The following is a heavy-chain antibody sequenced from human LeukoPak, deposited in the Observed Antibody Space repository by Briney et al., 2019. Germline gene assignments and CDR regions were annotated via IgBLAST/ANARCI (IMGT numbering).Heavy chain of an antibody. CDR3: ALSSSWYRNWFDP. CDR2: IYYSGST. J-gene: IGHJ5*02. V-gene: IGHV4-59*01. Sequence: SETLSLTCTVSGGSISSYYWSWIRQPPRKGLEWIGYIYYSGSTNYNPSLKSRVTISVDTSKKQFSLKLSSVTAADTAVYYCALSSSWYRNWFDPWGQGTLVTVSS. D-gene: IGHD6-13*01. CDR1: GGSISSYY.